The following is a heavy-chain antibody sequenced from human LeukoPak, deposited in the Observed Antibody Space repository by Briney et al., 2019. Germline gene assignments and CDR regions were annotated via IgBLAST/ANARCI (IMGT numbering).Heavy chain of an antibody. J-gene: IGHJ6*03. CDR1: GFTFSSYS. D-gene: IGHD5-12*01. CDR2: INHSGST. V-gene: IGHV4-34*01. Sequence: PGGSLRLSCAASGFTFSSYSMNWVRQAPGKGLEWIGEINHSGSTNYNPSLKSRVTISVDTSKNQFSLKLSSVTAADTAVYYCARIPLRKRYYMDVWGKGTTVTVSS. CDR3: ARIPLRKRYYMDV.